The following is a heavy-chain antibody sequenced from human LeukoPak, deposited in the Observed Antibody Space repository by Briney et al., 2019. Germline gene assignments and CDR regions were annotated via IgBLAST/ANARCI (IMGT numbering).Heavy chain of an antibody. CDR1: GLTFSSYS. Sequence: GGSLRLSCAASGLTFSSYSMNWVRQAPGKGLEWVSSISSSSSYIYYADSVKGRFTISRDNAKNSLYLQMNSLRAEDTAVYYCASRRVVTAIRSDACDIWGQGTMVTVSS. J-gene: IGHJ3*02. V-gene: IGHV3-21*01. D-gene: IGHD2-21*02. CDR3: ASRRVVTAIRSDACDI. CDR2: ISSSSSYI.